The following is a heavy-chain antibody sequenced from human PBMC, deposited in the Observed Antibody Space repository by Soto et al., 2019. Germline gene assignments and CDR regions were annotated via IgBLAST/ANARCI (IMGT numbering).Heavy chain of an antibody. Sequence: GGSLRLSCAASGFTFSSYSMNWVRQAPGKGLEWVSYISSSSSTIYYADSVKGRFTISRDNAKNSLYLQMNSLRDEDTAVYYCARKQYGFDFWSGYDAFDIWGQGTMVTVS. CDR1: GFTFSSYS. CDR3: ARKQYGFDFWSGYDAFDI. CDR2: ISSSSSTI. D-gene: IGHD3-3*01. V-gene: IGHV3-48*02. J-gene: IGHJ3*02.